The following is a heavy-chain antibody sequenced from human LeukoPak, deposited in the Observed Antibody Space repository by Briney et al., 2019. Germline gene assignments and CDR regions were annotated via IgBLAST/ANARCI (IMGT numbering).Heavy chain of an antibody. Sequence: PSETLSLTCTVSGGSISSYYWSWIRQPAGKGLEWIGRIYTSGSTNYNPSLKSRVTMSVDTSKNQFSLKLSSVTAADTAVYYCAGGHVDTAMVTYFDYWGQGTLVTVSS. CDR3: AGGHVDTAMVTYFDY. D-gene: IGHD5-18*01. CDR1: GGSISSYY. CDR2: IYTSGST. V-gene: IGHV4-4*07. J-gene: IGHJ4*02.